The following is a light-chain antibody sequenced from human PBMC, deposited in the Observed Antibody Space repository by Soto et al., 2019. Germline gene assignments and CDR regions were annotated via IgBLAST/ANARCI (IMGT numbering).Light chain of an antibody. CDR2: DAS. CDR3: QQYDNLPLT. V-gene: IGKV1-33*01. Sequence: DIQMTQSPSSLSASVGDRVTITCQASQDISNYLNWYQQKPGKAPKLLIYDASNFETGVPSRFSGSESGTDFTFTISSLQPEDIATYYCQQYDNLPLTFGGGTKVEIK. J-gene: IGKJ4*01. CDR1: QDISNY.